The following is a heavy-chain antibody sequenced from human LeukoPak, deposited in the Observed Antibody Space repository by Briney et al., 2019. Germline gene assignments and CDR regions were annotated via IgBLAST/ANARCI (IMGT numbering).Heavy chain of an antibody. J-gene: IGHJ6*04. CDR3: AELGITMIGGV. CDR1: GITFSSYS. CDR2: ISSFSGTI. V-gene: IGHV3-48*04. Sequence: GGSLGLSCVASGITFSSYSMNWVRQAPGKGLEWVSYISSFSGTINYADSVKGRFTISRDNAKNSLYLQMNSLRAEDTAVYYCAELGITMIGGVWGKGTTVTISS. D-gene: IGHD3-10*02.